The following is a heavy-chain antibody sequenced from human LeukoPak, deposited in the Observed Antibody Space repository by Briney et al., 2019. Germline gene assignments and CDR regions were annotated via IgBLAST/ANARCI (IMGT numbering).Heavy chain of an antibody. D-gene: IGHD4-17*01. CDR1: GGSISSYY. CDR2: IYYSGST. V-gene: IGHV4-59*01. Sequence: SETLSLTCTVSGGSISSYYWSWIRQPPGKGLEWIGYIYYSGSTNYNPSLKSRVTISVDTSKNQFSLKLSSVTAADTAVYYCARVVADLTATRSYWFDPWGQGTLVTVSS. CDR3: ARVVADLTATRSYWFDP. J-gene: IGHJ5*02.